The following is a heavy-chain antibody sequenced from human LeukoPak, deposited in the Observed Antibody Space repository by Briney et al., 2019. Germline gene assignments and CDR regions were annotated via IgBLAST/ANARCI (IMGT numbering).Heavy chain of an antibody. CDR2: INHSGST. CDR1: GGSFSGYY. J-gene: IGHJ1*01. Sequence: SETLSLTCAVYGGSFSGYYWSWIRQPPGKGLEWIGEINHSGSTNYNPSLKSRVTISVDTSKNQFSLKPSSVTAADTAVYYCASRPHVLGHRHWGQGTLVTVSS. V-gene: IGHV4-34*01. CDR3: ASRPHVLGHRH. D-gene: IGHD3-16*01.